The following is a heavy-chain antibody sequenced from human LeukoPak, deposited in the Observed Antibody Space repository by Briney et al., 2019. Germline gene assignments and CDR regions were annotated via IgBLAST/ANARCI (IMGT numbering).Heavy chain of an antibody. J-gene: IGHJ4*02. CDR3: ARVLYSSSWYLFDY. Sequence: GGSLRLSCAASGFTFSSYWMHWVRQAPGKGLVWVSRINSDGSSTSYADSVKGRLTISRDNAKNTLYLQMNSLRAEDTAVYYCARVLYSSSWYLFDYWGQGTLVTVSS. D-gene: IGHD6-13*01. CDR2: INSDGSST. V-gene: IGHV3-74*01. CDR1: GFTFSSYW.